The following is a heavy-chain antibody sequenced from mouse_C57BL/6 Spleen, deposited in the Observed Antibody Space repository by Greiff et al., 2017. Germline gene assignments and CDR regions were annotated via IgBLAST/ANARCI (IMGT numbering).Heavy chain of an antibody. CDR1: GYAFSSSW. V-gene: IGHV1-82*01. CDR2: LYPGDGDT. CDR3: ARWSPSGYFDY. J-gene: IGHJ2*01. D-gene: IGHD3-2*02. Sequence: VQLQQSGPELVKPGASVKISCKASGYAFSSSWMNWVKQRPGKGLEWIGRLYPGDGDTNYNGKFKGKATLTADKSSSTAYMQLSSLTSEDSAVYFCARWSPSGYFDYWGQGTTLTVSS.